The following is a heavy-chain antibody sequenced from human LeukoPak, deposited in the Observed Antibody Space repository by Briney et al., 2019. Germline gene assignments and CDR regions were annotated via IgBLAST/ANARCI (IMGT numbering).Heavy chain of an antibody. Sequence: SVKVSCKASGCAFSSYAISWVRQAPGQGLEWMGGIIPIFGTANYAQKFQGRVTITADESTSTAYMELSSLRSEDTAVYYCARGNEEFYYFDYWGQGTLVTVSS. CDR3: ARGNEEFYYFDY. CDR2: IIPIFGTA. CDR1: GCAFSSYA. J-gene: IGHJ4*02. D-gene: IGHD1-1*01. V-gene: IGHV1-69*13.